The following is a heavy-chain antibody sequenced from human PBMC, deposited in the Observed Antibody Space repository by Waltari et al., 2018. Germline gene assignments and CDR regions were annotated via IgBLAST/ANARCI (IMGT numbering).Heavy chain of an antibody. Sequence: QVQLVQSGAEVEKPGASVKVSCKAIGYTFTRSVISWVRQAPGQGLEWMGWVSPHNGDTDYAQKVQGRVTMATDTFMNTAYMELRSLRPDDTAVYYCARGAPYGDYLPCDYWGQGTLVTVSS. D-gene: IGHD4-17*01. CDR2: VSPHNGDT. CDR3: ARGAPYGDYLPCDY. J-gene: IGHJ4*02. V-gene: IGHV1-18*04. CDR1: GYTFTRSV.